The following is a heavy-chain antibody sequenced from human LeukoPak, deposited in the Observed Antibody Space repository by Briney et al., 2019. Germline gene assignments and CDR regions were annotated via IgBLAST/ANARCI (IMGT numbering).Heavy chain of an antibody. J-gene: IGHJ3*02. CDR1: GFTFDDYA. Sequence: PGGSLRLSCAASGFTFDDYAMHWVRQAPGKGLEWVSGISWNSGSIGYADSVKGRFTISRDNAKNSLYLQMNSLRAEDTALYYCAKGADYGGNRGAFDIWGQGTMVTVSS. CDR3: AKGADYGGNRGAFDI. V-gene: IGHV3-9*01. CDR2: ISWNSGSI. D-gene: IGHD4-23*01.